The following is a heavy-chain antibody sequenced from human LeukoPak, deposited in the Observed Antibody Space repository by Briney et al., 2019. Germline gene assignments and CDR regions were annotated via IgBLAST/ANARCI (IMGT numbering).Heavy chain of an antibody. J-gene: IGHJ6*03. CDR1: GGSISSYY. D-gene: IGHD1-26*01. CDR2: ISYSGST. V-gene: IGHV4-59*01. CDR3: GRSPDVGYYYYMDV. Sequence: SETLSLTCSVSGGSISSYYWSWIRQPPGKGLEWIGYISYSGSTNYNPSLTSRVTISVDTSRNQFSLKLSFVTAADTAVYYCGRSPDVGYYYYMDVWGKGTTVTASS.